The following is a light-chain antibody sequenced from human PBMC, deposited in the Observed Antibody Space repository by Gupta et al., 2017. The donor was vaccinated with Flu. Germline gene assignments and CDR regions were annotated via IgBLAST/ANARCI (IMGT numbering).Light chain of an antibody. J-gene: IGLJ3*02. Sequence: KGRSTWKGDSVRNCYASWYQQQPGPAPALVIFANNIRRCGVPERCSCSSSGDTAAATITGAQEEEEADDYYYAREITDNNQWVFGGGTKLTVL. V-gene: IGLV3-19*01. CDR1: SVRNCY. CDR2: ANN. CDR3: YAREITDNNQWV.